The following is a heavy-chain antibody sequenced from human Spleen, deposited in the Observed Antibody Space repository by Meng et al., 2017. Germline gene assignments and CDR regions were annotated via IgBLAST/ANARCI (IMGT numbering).Heavy chain of an antibody. J-gene: IGHJ4*02. CDR3: ARDGEWELLGS. D-gene: IGHD1-26*01. CDR1: GYTFTSYG. V-gene: IGHV1-18*01. Sequence: QVQRVQSGAELKRPGASVKVSCKASGYTFTSYGISWGRQAPGQGLEWMGWISAYSGNTNYAQKLQGRVTMTTDTSTSTAYMEVRSLRSEDTAVYYCARDGEWELLGSWGQGTLVTVSS. CDR2: ISAYSGNT.